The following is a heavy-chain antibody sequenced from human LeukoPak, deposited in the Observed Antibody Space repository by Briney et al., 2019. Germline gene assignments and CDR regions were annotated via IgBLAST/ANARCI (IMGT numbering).Heavy chain of an antibody. J-gene: IGHJ5*02. V-gene: IGHV4-61*02. D-gene: IGHD4-11*01. CDR2: IYTSGST. CDR1: GGSISSGPYY. CDR3: ARDDSKWFDP. Sequence: PSETLSLTCTVSGGSISSGPYYWSWIRQPAGKGLEWIGRIYTSGSTNYNPSLKSRVTISVDRSKNQFSLKLSSVTAADTAVYYCARDDSKWFDPWGQGTLVTVSS.